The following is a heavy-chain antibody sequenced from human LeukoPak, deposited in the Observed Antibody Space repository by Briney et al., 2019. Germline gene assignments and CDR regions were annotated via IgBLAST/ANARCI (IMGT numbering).Heavy chain of an antibody. Sequence: GSLRLSCAASGFTFSGYAMSWVRQAPGKGLEWVSAISGSGGGTFYTDSVKGRFTISRDNSKNTLYLQMNSLRAEDTAIYYCAKEDLSDGMDVWGQGTTVTVS. CDR2: ISGSGGGT. V-gene: IGHV3-23*01. J-gene: IGHJ6*02. CDR3: AKEDLSDGMDV. CDR1: GFTFSGYA.